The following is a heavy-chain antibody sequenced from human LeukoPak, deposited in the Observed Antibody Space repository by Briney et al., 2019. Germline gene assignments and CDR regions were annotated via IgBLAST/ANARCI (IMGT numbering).Heavy chain of an antibody. CDR3: ASVGPRYYYQSIDV. CDR1: GYTFEEYG. J-gene: IGHJ6*03. CDR2: IDWNGGNT. Sequence: GGSLRLSCAASGYTFEEYGMKWVRHTPGKGLEWGSGIDWNGGNTGYADSVKVRFTISRDNAKNSLHLEMNSLRTEDTALYYCASVGPRYYYQSIDVWGKGTTVIVSS. V-gene: IGHV3-20*04.